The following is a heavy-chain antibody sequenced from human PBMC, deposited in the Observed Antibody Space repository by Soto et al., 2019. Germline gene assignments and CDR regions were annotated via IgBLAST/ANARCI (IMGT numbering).Heavy chain of an antibody. J-gene: IGHJ4*02. CDR2: ISGSGGST. CDR1: GFTFSSDA. Sequence: GGSLRLSCAASGFTFSSDAMSWVRRAPGKGLEWVSAISGSGGSTYYAESVKGRFTISRDNSKNTLYLQMNSLRAEDTAVYYCAKDHSWYSSGWYFFYWGQGTLVTVSS. D-gene: IGHD6-19*01. CDR3: AKDHSWYSSGWYFFY. V-gene: IGHV3-23*01.